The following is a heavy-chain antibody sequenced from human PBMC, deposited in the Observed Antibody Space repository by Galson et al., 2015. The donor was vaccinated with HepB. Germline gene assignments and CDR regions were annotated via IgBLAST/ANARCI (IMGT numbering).Heavy chain of an antibody. CDR2: IKQDGSEK. CDR1: GFSFSAYW. V-gene: IGHV3-7*03. CDR3: AKATYYYDSSGYSKDYYFDY. D-gene: IGHD3-22*01. Sequence: SLRLSCATSGFSFSAYWMSWVRQAPGKGLEWVANIKQDGSEKYYVDSVKGRFTISRDNAKNSLYLQMNSLRAEDTALYYCAKATYYYDSSGYSKDYYFDYWGQGTLVTVSS. J-gene: IGHJ4*02.